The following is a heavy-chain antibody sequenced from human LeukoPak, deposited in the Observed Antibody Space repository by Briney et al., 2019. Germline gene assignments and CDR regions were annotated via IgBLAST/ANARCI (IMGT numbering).Heavy chain of an antibody. CDR1: GFTFSSYA. CDR2: ISYDGSNK. D-gene: IGHD6-13*01. J-gene: IGHJ4*02. Sequence: PGGSLRLSCAASGFTFSSYAMHWVRQAPGKGLEWVAVISYDGSNKYYADSVKGRFTISRDNSKNTLYLQMNSLRAEDTAVYYCARDSSSWYTYDYWGQGTLVTVSS. V-gene: IGHV3-30-3*01. CDR3: ARDSSSWYTYDY.